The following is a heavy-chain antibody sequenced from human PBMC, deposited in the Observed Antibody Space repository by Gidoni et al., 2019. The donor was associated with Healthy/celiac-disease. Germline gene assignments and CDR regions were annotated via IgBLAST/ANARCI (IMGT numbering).Heavy chain of an antibody. V-gene: IGHV3-23*01. CDR2: ISGSGGST. Sequence: EVQLLESGRGLVQPGGSLTLSCAASSLTLSSYAMSWFRQAPGKGLEWVSAISGSGGSTYYADSVKGRFTISRDNSKNTLYLQMNSLRAEDTAVYYCAKGNWNDNYFDYWGQGTLVTVSS. J-gene: IGHJ4*02. CDR1: SLTLSSYA. CDR3: AKGNWNDNYFDY. D-gene: IGHD1-1*01.